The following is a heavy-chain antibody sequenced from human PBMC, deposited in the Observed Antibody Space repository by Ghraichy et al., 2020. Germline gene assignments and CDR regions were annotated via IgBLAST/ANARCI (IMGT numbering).Heavy chain of an antibody. Sequence: GGSLRLSCAASGFTFSTSWMSWVRQAPRKGLEWVANIKEDESEKYYVDSVKGRFTISRDNAKNLLYLQMNSLRVEDTAVYFCARGGLIGSSLYSVNWGQGTLVAVSS. V-gene: IGHV3-7*01. CDR2: IKEDESEK. D-gene: IGHD6-13*01. CDR3: ARGGLIGSSLYSVN. CDR1: GFTFSTSW. J-gene: IGHJ4*02.